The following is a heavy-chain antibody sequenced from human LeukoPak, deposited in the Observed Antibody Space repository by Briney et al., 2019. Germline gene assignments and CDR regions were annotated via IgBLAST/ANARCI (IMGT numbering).Heavy chain of an antibody. Sequence: GGSLRLSCAASGFTFSSYGMSWVRQAPGKGLEWVAVISYDGSNKYYADSVKGRFTISRDNAKNSLYLQMNSLRVEDTAIYYCVRVAKYYYGSETYYFFEHWGQGTPVTASS. CDR2: ISYDGSNK. V-gene: IGHV3-30*03. J-gene: IGHJ4*02. CDR1: GFTFSSYG. D-gene: IGHD3-10*01. CDR3: VRVAKYYYGSETYYFFEH.